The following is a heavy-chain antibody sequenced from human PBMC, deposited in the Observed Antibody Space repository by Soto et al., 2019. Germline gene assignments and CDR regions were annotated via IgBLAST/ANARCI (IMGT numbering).Heavy chain of an antibody. CDR2: IYWHDDK. V-gene: IGHV2-5*01. Sequence: XGPPLVTSTQTLTLTCTFYWFSLGTTGVGVSCVRQPPGKALEWLALIYWHDDKRYSPSLKSRLTITKDTSKNQVVLTVTNMDPVDTATYYCAHRGGAAVGLYYFDDWGQGALVTVSS. D-gene: IGHD6-13*01. CDR1: WFSLGTTGVG. J-gene: IGHJ4*02. CDR3: AHRGGAAVGLYYFDD.